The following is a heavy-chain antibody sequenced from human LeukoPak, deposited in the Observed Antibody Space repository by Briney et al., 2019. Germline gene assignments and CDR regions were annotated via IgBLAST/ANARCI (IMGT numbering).Heavy chain of an antibody. V-gene: IGHV3-23*01. D-gene: IGHD6-19*01. CDR3: ARGNTGYSSGWGHY. Sequence: GGSLRLSCAASGFTFSSYAMSWVRQAPGKGLEWVSAISGSGGSTYYADSVKGRFTISRDNSKNTLYLQMNRLRAEDTAVYYCARGNTGYSSGWGHYWGQGTLVTVSS. J-gene: IGHJ4*02. CDR1: GFTFSSYA. CDR2: ISGSGGST.